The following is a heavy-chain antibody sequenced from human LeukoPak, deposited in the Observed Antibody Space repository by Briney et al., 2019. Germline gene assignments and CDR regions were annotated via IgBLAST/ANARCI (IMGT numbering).Heavy chain of an antibody. CDR1: GGSISSYY. Sequence: SETLSLTCTVSGGSISSYYWSWIRQPPGKGLEWIGYIYYSGSTNYNPSLKSRVTISVDTSKNQFSLKLGYVTAADTAVYYCARRNAFDIWGQGTVVTVSS. V-gene: IGHV4-59*08. CDR2: IYYSGST. CDR3: ARRNAFDI. J-gene: IGHJ3*02.